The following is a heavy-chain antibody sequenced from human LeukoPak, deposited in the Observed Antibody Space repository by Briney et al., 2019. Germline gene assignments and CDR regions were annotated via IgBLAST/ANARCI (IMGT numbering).Heavy chain of an antibody. J-gene: IGHJ4*02. V-gene: IGHV4-38-2*02. CDR3: ARHQYYDILTGLSAYYFDY. CDR2: IYHSGST. Sequence: SETLSLTCTVSGYSISSGYYWGWIRQPPGKGLEWIGSIYHSGSTYYNPSLKSRVTISVDTSKNQFSLKLSSVTAADTAVYYCARHQYYDILTGLSAYYFDYWGQGTLVTVSS. CDR1: GYSISSGYY. D-gene: IGHD3-9*01.